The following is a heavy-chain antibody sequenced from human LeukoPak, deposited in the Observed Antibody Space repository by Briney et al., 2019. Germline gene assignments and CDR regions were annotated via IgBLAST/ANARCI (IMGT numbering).Heavy chain of an antibody. CDR2: IYYSGST. CDR3: ARSFYFDSTGTYWYFDL. D-gene: IGHD3-22*01. Sequence: PSETLSLTCTVSGGSISSSSYYWGWIRQPPGKGLEWIGSIYYSGSTYYNPSLKSRVTISVDTSKNQFSLKLSSVTAADTAVFYCARSFYFDSTGTYWYFDLWGRGTLVTVSS. V-gene: IGHV4-39*01. J-gene: IGHJ2*01. CDR1: GGSISSSSYY.